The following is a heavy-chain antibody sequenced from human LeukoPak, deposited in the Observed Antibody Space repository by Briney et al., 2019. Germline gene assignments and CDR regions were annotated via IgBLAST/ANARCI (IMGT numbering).Heavy chain of an antibody. D-gene: IGHD1-14*01. V-gene: IGHV3-48*01. CDR1: GGSLSSSN. J-gene: IGHJ6*03. Sequence: GTLSLTCAVSGGSLSSSNWWSWVRPAPGKGLEWVSYISSSSSTIYYADSVKGRFTISRDNAKNSLYLQMNSLRAEDTAVYYCARGGRDYYYYYMDVWGKGTTVTVSS. CDR2: ISSSSSTI. CDR3: ARGGRDYYYYYMDV.